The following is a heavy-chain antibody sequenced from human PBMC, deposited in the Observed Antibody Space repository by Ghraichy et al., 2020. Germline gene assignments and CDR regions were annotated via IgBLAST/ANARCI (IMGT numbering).Heavy chain of an antibody. D-gene: IGHD4/OR15-4a*01. CDR2: MNPNNGNT. CDR3: ARGDYGGLRGACVVY. CDR1: GYTFTDYD. Sequence: ASVKVSCKASGYTFTDYDINWVRQAPGQGLEWMGWMNPNNGNTGSAQKFQGRVTMTRNTSTSTAYMELSNLRSEDTAVYYCARGDYGGLRGACVVYWGQGTLVAVSS. J-gene: IGHJ4*02. V-gene: IGHV1-8*01.